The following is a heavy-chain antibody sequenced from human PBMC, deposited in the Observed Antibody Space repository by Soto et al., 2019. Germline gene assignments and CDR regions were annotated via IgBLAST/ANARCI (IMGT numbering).Heavy chain of an antibody. CDR2: IYHSGST. Sequence: PSATLSLTCAFSGGSISSGGYSWSWIRQPPGKGLEWIGYIYHSGSTYYNPSLKSRVTISVDRSKNQFSLKLSSVTAADTAVYYCARTVSGTFDPWGQGTLVTVSS. J-gene: IGHJ5*02. D-gene: IGHD1-7*01. CDR1: GGSISSGGYS. V-gene: IGHV4-30-2*01. CDR3: ARTVSGTFDP.